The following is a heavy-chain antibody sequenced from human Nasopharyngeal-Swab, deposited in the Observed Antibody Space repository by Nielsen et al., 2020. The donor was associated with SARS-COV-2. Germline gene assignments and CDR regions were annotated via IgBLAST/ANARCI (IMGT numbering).Heavy chain of an antibody. V-gene: IGHV3-23*01. D-gene: IGHD3-3*01. CDR1: GFTFSSYA. CDR2: ISGSGGST. J-gene: IGHJ5*02. CDR3: AKSSSLYYDFWGGYGGWFDP. Sequence: GGSLRLSCAASGFTFSSYAMSWVRQAPGKGLEWVSAISGSGGSTYYADSVKGRFTISRDNSKNTLYLQMNSLRAEDTAVYYCAKSSSLYYDFWGGYGGWFDPWGQGTLVTVSS.